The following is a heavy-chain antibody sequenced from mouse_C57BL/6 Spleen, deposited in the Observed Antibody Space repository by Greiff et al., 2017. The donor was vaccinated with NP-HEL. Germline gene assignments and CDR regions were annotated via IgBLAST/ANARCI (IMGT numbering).Heavy chain of an antibody. CDR1: GYTFTDYY. J-gene: IGHJ1*03. D-gene: IGHD1-1*01. CDR3: ARRAGYYYGSSWYFDV. Sequence: VQLQQSGPELVKPGASVKISCKASGYTFTDYYMNWVKQSHGKSLEWIGDINPNNGGTSYNQKFKGKATLTVDKSSSTAYMELRSLTSEDSAVYYCARRAGYYYGSSWYFDVWGTGTTVTVSS. CDR2: INPNNGGT. V-gene: IGHV1-26*01.